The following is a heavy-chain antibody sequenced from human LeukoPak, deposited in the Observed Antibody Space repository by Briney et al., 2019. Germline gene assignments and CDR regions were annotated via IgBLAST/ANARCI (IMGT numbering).Heavy chain of an antibody. CDR3: ARDSTYGGYR. V-gene: IGHV3-66*01. Sequence: GGSLRLSCVASGFTVSSNYMNWVRQAPGKGLEWVSVIYSGGSTNYADSVKGRFTISRDNSKNILYLQMNSLRVEDTAVYYCARDSTYGGYRWGQGTLVTVSS. CDR2: IYSGGST. J-gene: IGHJ5*02. CDR1: GFTVSSNY. D-gene: IGHD2-8*01.